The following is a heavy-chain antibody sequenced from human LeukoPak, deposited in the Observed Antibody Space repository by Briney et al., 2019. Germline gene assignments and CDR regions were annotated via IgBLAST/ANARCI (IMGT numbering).Heavy chain of an antibody. V-gene: IGHV1-46*01. D-gene: IGHD2-2*01. CDR1: GYTFTSYY. CDR2: INPSGGST. J-gene: IGHJ5*02. CDR3: ARDIVVVPAATIKDHNWFDP. Sequence: ASVKVSCKASGYTFTSYYMHWVRQAPGQGLEWMGIINPSGGSTSYAQKFQGRVTMTRDTSTSTVYMELSSLRSEDTAVYYCARDIVVVPAATIKDHNWFDPWGQGTLVTVSS.